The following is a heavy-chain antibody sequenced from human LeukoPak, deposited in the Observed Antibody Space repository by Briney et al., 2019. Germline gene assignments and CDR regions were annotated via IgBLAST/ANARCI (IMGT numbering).Heavy chain of an antibody. CDR2: INPSGGST. CDR1: GYTFTSYY. CDR3: ARWERWLQLAFDY. Sequence: ASVTVSCKASGYTFTSYYMHWVRQAPGQGLEWMGIINPSGGSTSYAQKFQGRVTMTRDMSTSTVYMELSSLRSEDTAVYYCARWERWLQLAFDYWGQGTLVTVSS. V-gene: IGHV1-46*01. J-gene: IGHJ4*02. D-gene: IGHD5-24*01.